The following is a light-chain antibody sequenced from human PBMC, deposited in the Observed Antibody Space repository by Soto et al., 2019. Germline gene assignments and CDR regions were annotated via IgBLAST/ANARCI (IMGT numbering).Light chain of an antibody. Sequence: EIVMKQSPATLSVSTGDRATLSCRASQSVSSSLAWFQQKPGQAPRLLIYSASTRATGIPARFSGSGSGTDFTLTISRLEPEDFAVYYCQQYGSSSWTFGQGTNVDIK. CDR1: QSVSSS. J-gene: IGKJ1*01. CDR2: SAS. CDR3: QQYGSSSWT. V-gene: IGKV3-15*01.